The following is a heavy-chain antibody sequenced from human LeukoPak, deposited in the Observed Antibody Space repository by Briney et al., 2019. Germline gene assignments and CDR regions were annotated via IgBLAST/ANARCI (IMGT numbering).Heavy chain of an antibody. Sequence: SETLSLTCTVSGGSISSSSYFWGWIRQPPGKGLEWIGSIYHSGTSYYNSSLKSRVTISVDTSKNQFSLKLTSVTAADTGVYYCARVYYHRTGPDYWGQGTLITVSS. J-gene: IGHJ4*02. V-gene: IGHV4-39*07. CDR2: IYHSGTS. CDR3: ARVYYHRTGPDY. D-gene: IGHD3-22*01. CDR1: GGSISSSSYF.